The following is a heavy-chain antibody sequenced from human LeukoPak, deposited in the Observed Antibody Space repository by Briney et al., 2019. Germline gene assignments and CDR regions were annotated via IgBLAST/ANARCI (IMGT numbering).Heavy chain of an antibody. Sequence: GGSLRLSCAASGFTFSSYSMNWVSQAPGKGLEWVSSTSSSGSYIYYADSVKGRFTISRDNAKNSLYLQMNSLRAEDTAVYYCARDKTAAGTSWFDPWGQGTLVTVSS. V-gene: IGHV3-21*01. CDR1: GFTFSSYS. D-gene: IGHD6-13*01. CDR2: TSSSGSYI. J-gene: IGHJ5*02. CDR3: ARDKTAAGTSWFDP.